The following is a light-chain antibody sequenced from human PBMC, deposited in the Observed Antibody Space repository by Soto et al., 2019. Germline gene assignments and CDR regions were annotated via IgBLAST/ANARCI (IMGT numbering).Light chain of an antibody. J-gene: IGKJ1*01. CDR2: GAS. V-gene: IGKV1-39*01. Sequence: DIQMTQSPPSLSASVGDTVTITCRASQSISTYLDWYQFIPGKAPKVLIYGASTLQDGVPSRFSGSGSGTDFTLSINNLQPEDFAIYYCQQHYNLPPLTFGQGTKVEI. CDR1: QSISTY. CDR3: QQHYNLPPLT.